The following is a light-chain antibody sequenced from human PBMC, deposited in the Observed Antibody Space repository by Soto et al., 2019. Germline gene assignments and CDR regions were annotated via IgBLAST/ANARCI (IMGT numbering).Light chain of an antibody. CDR1: QFIDDF. Sequence: IQVTQSPSSLSASVGDIVTITCRASQFIDDFLNWFQQKPGKAPKLLIYGASRLQSGVPSRFSGSGSGTEFILTITSLQPEDFATYYCLQDFNFPLTFGQGTKVDIK. V-gene: IGKV1-6*01. CDR2: GAS. J-gene: IGKJ1*01. CDR3: LQDFNFPLT.